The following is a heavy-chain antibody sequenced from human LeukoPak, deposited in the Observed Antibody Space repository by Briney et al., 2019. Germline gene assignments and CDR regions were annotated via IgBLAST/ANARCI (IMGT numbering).Heavy chain of an antibody. CDR1: GYTFTDYF. CDR3: ARFIGRQNYYDSSGYLDY. Sequence: ASVKVSCKASGYTFTDYFMHWVRQAPGQGLEWIGWINPNSGGTSNAQKFQGRVTMTRDTSISTAYMELSRLRSDDTAVYYCARFIGRQNYYDSSGYLDYWGQGTLVSVSS. V-gene: IGHV1-2*02. D-gene: IGHD3-22*01. J-gene: IGHJ4*02. CDR2: INPNSGGT.